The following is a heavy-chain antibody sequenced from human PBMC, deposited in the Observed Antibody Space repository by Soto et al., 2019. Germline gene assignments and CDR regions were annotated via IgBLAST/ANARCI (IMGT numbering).Heavy chain of an antibody. CDR1: GYTFTGYY. D-gene: IGHD3-3*01. CDR2: INPNSGGT. Sequence: ASVKVSCKASGYTFTGYYMHWVRQAPGQGLEWMGWINPNSGGTNYAQKFQGRVTMTRYTSISTAYMELSRLRSDDTAVYYCARRAPWKPYDFWSGYHIDYYGMDVWGQGTTVTVA. CDR3: ARRAPWKPYDFWSGYHIDYYGMDV. J-gene: IGHJ6*02. V-gene: IGHV1-2*02.